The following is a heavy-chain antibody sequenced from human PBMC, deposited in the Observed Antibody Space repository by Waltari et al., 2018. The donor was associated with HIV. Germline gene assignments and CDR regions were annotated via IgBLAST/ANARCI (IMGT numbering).Heavy chain of an antibody. J-gene: IGHJ2*01. CDR1: GFSLSSYR. CDR3: ARGLSYFDGKPLPWYLDL. D-gene: IGHD3-9*01. Sequence: SGGGSIQPGGSLRLSCVASGFSLSSYRVNWLRQTPGKALEWVSYMGTTPTARYYEDSVRDRFTVFADKTKQSVYLQISNLQDEDSAVYYCARGLSYFDGKPLPWYLDLWGRGSRVTVAS. V-gene: IGHV3-48*02. CDR2: MGTTPTAR.